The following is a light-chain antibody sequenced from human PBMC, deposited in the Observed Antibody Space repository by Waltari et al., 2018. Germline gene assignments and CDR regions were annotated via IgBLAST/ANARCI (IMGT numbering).Light chain of an antibody. J-gene: IGKJ2*01. CDR3: QQYGRSWNT. Sequence: EIVLTQSPGTLSVSPGERATLSCRASQSVSSNYLAWYQQRPGQAPRLLIHGSSSRATGIPDRFSGSGSETDFTLTISRLEPEDFAVYYCQQYGRSWNTFGQGPKLEIK. V-gene: IGKV3-20*01. CDR2: GSS. CDR1: QSVSSNY.